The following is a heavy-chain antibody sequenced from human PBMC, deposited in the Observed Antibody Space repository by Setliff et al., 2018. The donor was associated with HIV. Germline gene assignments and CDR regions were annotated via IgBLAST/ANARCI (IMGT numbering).Heavy chain of an antibody. CDR3: ACGAAAGTDYYYYYYMDV. D-gene: IGHD6-13*01. Sequence: PSETLSLTCTVSGGSISSSSYYWGWIRQPPGKGLEWIGSIYYSGSTYYNPSLESRVTISVDTSKNQFSLKLSSVTAADTAVYYCACGAAAGTDYYYYYYMDVWGKGTTVTVSS. CDR2: IYYSGST. CDR1: GGSISSSSYY. J-gene: IGHJ6*03. V-gene: IGHV4-39*01.